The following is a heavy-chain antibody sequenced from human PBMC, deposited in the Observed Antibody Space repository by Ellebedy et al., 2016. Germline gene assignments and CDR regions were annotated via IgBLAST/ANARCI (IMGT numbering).Heavy chain of an antibody. V-gene: IGHV4-34*01. Sequence: SETLSLTCAVYGGSFSGYYWSWIRQPPGKGLEWIGEINHSGSTNYNPSLKSRVTISVDTSKNQFSLKLSSVTAADTAVYYCARVGEELRYFDWWGQGTLVTVSS. CDR2: INHSGST. CDR3: ARVGEELRYFDW. J-gene: IGHJ4*02. CDR1: GGSFSGYY. D-gene: IGHD3-9*01.